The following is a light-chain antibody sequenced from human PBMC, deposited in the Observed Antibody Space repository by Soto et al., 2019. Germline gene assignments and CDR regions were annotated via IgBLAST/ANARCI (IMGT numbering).Light chain of an antibody. CDR3: HQYDDGPYT. CDR1: QSVSSN. CDR2: GAS. V-gene: IGKV3-15*01. Sequence: EIVFTPSPATLSVSPGERATLSCRASQSVSSNVAWYQQIPGQTPRLLIYGASNRATGIPVRFSGSGSGTEFTLTSSSLQSEDFAVYYCHQYDDGPYTFGQGTKVDIK. J-gene: IGKJ2*01.